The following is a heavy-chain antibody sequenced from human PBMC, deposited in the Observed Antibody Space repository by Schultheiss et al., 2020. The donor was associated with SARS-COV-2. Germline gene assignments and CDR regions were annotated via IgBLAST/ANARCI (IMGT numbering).Heavy chain of an antibody. J-gene: IGHJ6*02. V-gene: IGHV3-15*01. Sequence: GGSLRLSCAASGFTFSNAWMSWVRQAPGKGLEWVGRIKSKTDGGTTDYAAPVKGRFTISRDDSKNTLYLQMNSLKTEDTAVYYCARDSPTVTTYYYYGMDVWGQGTTVTVSS. D-gene: IGHD4-11*01. CDR2: IKSKTDGGTT. CDR3: ARDSPTVTTYYYYGMDV. CDR1: GFTFSNAW.